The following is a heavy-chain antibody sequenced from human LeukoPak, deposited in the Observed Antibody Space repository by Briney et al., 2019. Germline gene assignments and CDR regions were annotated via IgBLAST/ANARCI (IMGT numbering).Heavy chain of an antibody. D-gene: IGHD6-13*01. CDR1: GYTFTSYY. V-gene: IGHV1-46*01. J-gene: IGHJ5*01. CDR2: INPSGGST. Sequence: GASVKVSCKASGYTFTSYYMHWVRQAPGQGPEWMGIINPSGGSTSYAQKFQGRVTMTRDMSTSTVYMELSSLRSEDTAVYYCARQRIAAAWFDSWGQGTLVTVSS. CDR3: ARQRIAAAWFDS.